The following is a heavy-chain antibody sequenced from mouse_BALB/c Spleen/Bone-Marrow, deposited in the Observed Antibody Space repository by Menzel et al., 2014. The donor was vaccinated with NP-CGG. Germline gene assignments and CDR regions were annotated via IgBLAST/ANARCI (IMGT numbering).Heavy chain of an antibody. V-gene: IGHV14-3*02. D-gene: IGHD2-1*01. CDR2: IDPANGNT. Sequence: VHVKQSGVELVKPGASVKLSCTASGFNIKDTYMHWVKQRPGQGLEWIGRIDPANGNTKYDPKFQGKATITADTSSNTAYLQLSSLTSEDTAVYYCARWDGNYIYAMDYWGQGTSVTVSS. CDR3: ARWDGNYIYAMDY. J-gene: IGHJ4*01. CDR1: GFNIKDTY.